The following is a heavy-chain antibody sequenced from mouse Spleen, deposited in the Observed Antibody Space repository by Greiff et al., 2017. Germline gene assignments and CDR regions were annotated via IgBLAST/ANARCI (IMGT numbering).Heavy chain of an antibody. CDR3: ASSTNYAMDY. CDR2: ISNGGGST. D-gene: IGHD1-1*01. Sequence: EVMLVESGGGLVQPGGSLKLSCATSGFTFSDYYMYWVRQTPEKRLEWVAYISNGGGSTYYPDTVKGRFTISRDNAKNTLYLQMSRLKSEDTAMYYCASSTNYAMDYWGQGTSVTVSS. J-gene: IGHJ4*01. V-gene: IGHV5-12*02. CDR1: GFTFSDYY.